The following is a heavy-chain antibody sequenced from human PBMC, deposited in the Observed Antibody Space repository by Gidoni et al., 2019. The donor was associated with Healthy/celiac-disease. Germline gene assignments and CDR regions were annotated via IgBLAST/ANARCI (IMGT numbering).Heavy chain of an antibody. V-gene: IGHV3-48*03. CDR2: ISSSGSTI. D-gene: IGHD3-22*01. J-gene: IGHJ3*02. Sequence: EVQLVESGGGLVQPGGSLRLSCAASGFTFSSYEMNWVRQAPGKGLEWVSYISSSGSTIYYADSVKGRFTISRDNAKNSLYLQMNSLRAEDTAVYYCARAGWANRDYDSSGYSSHDAFDIWGQGTMVTVSS. CDR3: ARAGWANRDYDSSGYSSHDAFDI. CDR1: GFTFSSYE.